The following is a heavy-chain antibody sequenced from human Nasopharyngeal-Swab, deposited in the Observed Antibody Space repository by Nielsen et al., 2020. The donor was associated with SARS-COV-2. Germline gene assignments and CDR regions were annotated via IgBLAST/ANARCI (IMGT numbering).Heavy chain of an antibody. CDR3: ARGPVRYDFWSGYYCGFDY. CDR1: GGSFSGYY. J-gene: IGHJ4*02. D-gene: IGHD3-3*01. V-gene: IGHV4-34*01. Sequence: SETLSLTCAVYGGSFSGYYWSWIRQSPGKGLEWIGEIHHSGSTDYNPSLKSRVTISVDTSKNQFSLKLSSVTAADTAVFYCARGPVRYDFWSGYYCGFDYWGQGTLVTVSS. CDR2: IHHSGST.